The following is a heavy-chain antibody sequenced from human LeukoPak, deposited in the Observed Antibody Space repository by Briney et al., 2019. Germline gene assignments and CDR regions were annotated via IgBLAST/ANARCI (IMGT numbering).Heavy chain of an antibody. CDR3: ARGSGHYYDSSGYYYGDY. V-gene: IGHV1-8*01. D-gene: IGHD3-22*01. CDR2: MNPNSGNT. Sequence: ASVKVSCKASGYTFTSYDINWVRQATGQGLEWMGWMNPNSGNTGYAQKFQGRVTMTRNTSISTAYMELSSLRSEDTAVYYCARGSGHYYDSSGYYYGDYWGQGTLVTVSS. J-gene: IGHJ4*02. CDR1: GYTFTSYD.